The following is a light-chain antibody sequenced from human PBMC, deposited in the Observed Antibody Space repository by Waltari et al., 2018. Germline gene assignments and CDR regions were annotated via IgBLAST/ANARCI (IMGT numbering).Light chain of an antibody. J-gene: IGKJ2*01. V-gene: IGKV3-20*01. CDR1: QSVRSDY. Sequence: EIVLTQAPGTLSLSPGERATLSCRASQSVRSDYLAWYQQKPGQSPQLLIHGASSRATGLADKVSGRWSGTDFTLPINRLEREDFAVFYCQQYGSPPYTFGQGTKLEIK. CDR2: GAS. CDR3: QQYGSPPYT.